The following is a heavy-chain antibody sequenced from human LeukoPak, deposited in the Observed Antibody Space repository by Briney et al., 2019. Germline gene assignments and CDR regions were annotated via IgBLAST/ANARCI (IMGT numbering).Heavy chain of an antibody. V-gene: IGHV3-53*01. J-gene: IGHJ2*01. CDR1: GFTVSTNY. D-gene: IGHD3-3*02. CDR2: LYSGSST. CDR3: ARVGDHFHWYLDL. Sequence: GGSLRLSCAASGFTVSTNYMNWVRQAPGKGLEWVSILYSGSSTYYADSVEGRFTISRDSSKSTLFLQMNDLRAEDTAVHYCARVGDHFHWYLDLWGRGTLVTVSS.